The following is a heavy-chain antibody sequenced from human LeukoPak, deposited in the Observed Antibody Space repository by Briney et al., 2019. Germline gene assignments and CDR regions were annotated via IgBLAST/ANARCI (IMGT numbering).Heavy chain of an antibody. J-gene: IGHJ4*02. CDR1: GGSISSYY. V-gene: IGHV4-59*01. CDR2: IYYSGST. CDR3: ARDLDSSGYSDY. Sequence: SETLSLTCTVSGGSISSYYWSWIRQPPGKGLEWIGYIYYSGSTNYNPSLKSRVTISVYTSKNQFSLMLSSVTAADTAVYYCARDLDSSGYSDYWGQGTLVTVSS. D-gene: IGHD3-22*01.